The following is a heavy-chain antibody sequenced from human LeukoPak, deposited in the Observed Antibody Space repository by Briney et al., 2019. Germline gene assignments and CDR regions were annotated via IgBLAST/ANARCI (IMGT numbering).Heavy chain of an antibody. V-gene: IGHV1-3*01. J-gene: IGHJ4*02. Sequence: ASVTVSCTASGYTFTSYAMHWVRQAPRQRLEWMGWINAGNGNTKYSQKFQGRVTITRDTSASTAYMELSSLRSEDTAVYYCARVALRYFDWLPTPDYWGQGTLVTVSS. D-gene: IGHD3-9*01. CDR2: INAGNGNT. CDR3: ARVALRYFDWLPTPDY. CDR1: GYTFTSYA.